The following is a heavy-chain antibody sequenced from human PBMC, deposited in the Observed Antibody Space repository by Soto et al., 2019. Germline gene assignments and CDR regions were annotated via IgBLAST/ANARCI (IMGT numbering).Heavy chain of an antibody. D-gene: IGHD3-22*01. J-gene: IGHJ3*02. CDR2: IIPIFGTA. CDR1: GGTFSSYA. V-gene: IGHV1-69*13. CDR3: ARKGKYYYDSSGPTGAFDI. Sequence: GASVKVSCKASGGTFSSYAISWVRQAPGQGLEWMGGIIPIFGTANYAQKFQGRVTITADESTSTAYMELSSLRSEDTAVYYCARKGKYYYDSSGPTGAFDIWGQGTMVTVSS.